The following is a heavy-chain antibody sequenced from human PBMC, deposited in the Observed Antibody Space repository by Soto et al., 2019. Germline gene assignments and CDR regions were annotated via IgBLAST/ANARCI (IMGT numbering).Heavy chain of an antibody. CDR1: GFTVSSNY. CDR2: IYSDGGT. D-gene: IGHD3-10*01. J-gene: IGHJ4*02. V-gene: IGHV3-53*01. Sequence: GGSLRLSCAASGFTVSSNYMNWVRQAPGKGLEWVSVIYSDGGTYYADSVKGRFTISRDNSKNTVYLRMNSLRAADTAVYYCARVRELTAYYLDYWGQGSLVTVSS. CDR3: ARVRELTAYYLDY.